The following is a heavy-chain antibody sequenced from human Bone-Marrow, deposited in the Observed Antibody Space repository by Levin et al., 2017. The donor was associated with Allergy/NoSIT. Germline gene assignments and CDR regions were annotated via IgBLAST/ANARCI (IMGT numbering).Heavy chain of an antibody. CDR2: IIPLFDTP. CDR3: ARGRWVATIAEAFDI. D-gene: IGHD5-12*01. CDR1: GGTFNNYA. J-gene: IGHJ3*02. V-gene: IGHV1-69*06. Sequence: SVKVSCKASGGTFNNYAINWVRQAPGQGLEWMGGIIPLFDTPKYAQNLQGRVTITADKSTSTSYMELSSLISEDTAVYYCARGRWVATIAEAFDIWGQGTMITVSS.